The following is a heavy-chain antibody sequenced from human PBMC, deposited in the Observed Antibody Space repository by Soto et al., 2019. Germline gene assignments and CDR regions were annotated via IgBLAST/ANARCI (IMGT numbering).Heavy chain of an antibody. J-gene: IGHJ4*02. V-gene: IGHV4-30-4*01. CDR3: ARVRMVGSTTFDS. Sequence: QVQLQESGPGLVKPSQTLSLTCTVSGGSIRSEDYYWSWIRQPPGKGMEWIGYISYSGSTAYKSSLSTRVILPAEQSENPVSLKLNSATAADTDVYYCARVRMVGSTTFDSWGQGTLVTVSS. CDR1: GGSIRSEDYY. D-gene: IGHD1-26*01. CDR2: ISYSGST.